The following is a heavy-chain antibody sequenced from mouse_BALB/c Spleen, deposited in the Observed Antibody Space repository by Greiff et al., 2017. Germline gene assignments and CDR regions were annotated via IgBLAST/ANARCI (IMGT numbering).Heavy chain of an antibody. Sequence: VQLQQSGAELVKPGASVKLSCKTSGYTFTSYWIQWVKQRPGQGLGWIGEIFPGTGTTYYNEKFKGKATLTSDKSSSTAYMELSSLTSEDSAVYYCARNYDYWGQGTTLTVSS. J-gene: IGHJ2*01. CDR3: ARNYDY. CDR1: GYTFTSYW. CDR2: IFPGTGTT. V-gene: IGHV1S132*01. D-gene: IGHD2-1*01.